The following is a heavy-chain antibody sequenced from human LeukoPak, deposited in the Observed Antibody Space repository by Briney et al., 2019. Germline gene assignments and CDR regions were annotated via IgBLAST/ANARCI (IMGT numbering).Heavy chain of an antibody. CDR3: AKDYGHGGY. CDR1: GFTFSSYE. V-gene: IGHV3-48*03. CDR2: ISSSGSTI. Sequence: PGGSLRLSCAASGFTFSSYEMNWVRQAPGKGLEWVSYISSSGSTIYYADSVKGRFTISRDNSKNTLYLQMNSLRAEDTAVYYCAKDYGHGGYWGQGTLVTVSS. D-gene: IGHD4-23*01. J-gene: IGHJ4*02.